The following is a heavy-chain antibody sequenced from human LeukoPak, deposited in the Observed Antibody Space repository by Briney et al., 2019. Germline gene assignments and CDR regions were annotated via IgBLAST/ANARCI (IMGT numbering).Heavy chain of an antibody. V-gene: IGHV4-59*11. CDR3: ARVSYSSSFDAFDI. D-gene: IGHD6-6*01. Sequence: PSETLSLTCTVSGDSISSHYWSWIRQPPGKGLEWMGYMYYSGSTNYNPSLKSRVTISVDTSKNQFSLNLSSVTAADTAVYYCARVSYSSSFDAFDIWGQGTMVSVSS. CDR1: GDSISSHY. J-gene: IGHJ3*02. CDR2: MYYSGST.